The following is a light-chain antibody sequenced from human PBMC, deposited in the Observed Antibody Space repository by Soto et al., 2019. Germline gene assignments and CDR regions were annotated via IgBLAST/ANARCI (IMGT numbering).Light chain of an antibody. V-gene: IGKV1-39*01. Sequence: DIQMTQSPSSLSASVGDRVTITCRASQSISSYLNWYQQKPGKAPNLLIYTASSLQSGVPSRFSGSGSGTDFTLTISSLQPEDFATYYCQQSYRAPLYTFGQGTKLEIK. J-gene: IGKJ2*01. CDR1: QSISSY. CDR2: TAS. CDR3: QQSYRAPLYT.